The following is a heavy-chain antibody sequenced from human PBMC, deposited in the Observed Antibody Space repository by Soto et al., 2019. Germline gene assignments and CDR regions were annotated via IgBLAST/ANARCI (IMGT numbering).Heavy chain of an antibody. D-gene: IGHD3-22*01. CDR1: GGSIGSGGYS. CDR3: ARVGGYYYDSSGLDY. V-gene: IGHV4-30-2*01. J-gene: IGHJ4*02. Sequence: SETLSLTCAVSGGSIGSGGYSWSWIRQPPGKGLEWIEYMYHSGSTYYNPSLKSRVTISIDRSKNQFSLKLSSVTAADTAVYYCARVGGYYYDSSGLDYWGQGTLVTVS. CDR2: MYHSGST.